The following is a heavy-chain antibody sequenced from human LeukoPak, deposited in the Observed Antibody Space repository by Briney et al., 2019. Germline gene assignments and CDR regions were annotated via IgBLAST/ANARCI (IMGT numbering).Heavy chain of an antibody. CDR2: IIPIFGTA. D-gene: IGHD3-10*01. Sequence: SVKVSCKASGGTFSSYAISWVRQAPGQGLEWMGRIIPIFGTANYAQKFQGRVTITTDESTSTAYMELSSLRSEDTAVYYCAKDLRSGSYYNPSPFDYWGQGTLVTVSS. CDR1: GGTFSSYA. V-gene: IGHV1-69*05. J-gene: IGHJ4*02. CDR3: AKDLRSGSYYNPSPFDY.